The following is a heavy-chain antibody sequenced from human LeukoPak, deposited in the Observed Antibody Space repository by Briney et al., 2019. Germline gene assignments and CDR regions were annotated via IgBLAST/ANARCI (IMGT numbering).Heavy chain of an antibody. D-gene: IGHD3-16*01. CDR1: GFTFSDYY. J-gene: IGHJ5*02. V-gene: IGHV3-11*01. CDR3: VRQMIRFWFDP. Sequence: GGSLRLSCAASGFTFSDYYMNWIRQAPGKGLEWVSYVSRSGSTIYYADSVKGRFTISRDNAKNSLYLQMNSLRDDDTAVYYCVRQMIRFWFDPWGQGSRVTVSS. CDR2: VSRSGSTI.